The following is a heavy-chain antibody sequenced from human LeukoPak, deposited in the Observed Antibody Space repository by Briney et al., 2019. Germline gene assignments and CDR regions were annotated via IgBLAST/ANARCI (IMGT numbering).Heavy chain of an antibody. V-gene: IGHV1-24*01. D-gene: IGHD1-1*01. CDR2: FDPEDGET. J-gene: IGHJ4*02. Sequence: ASVKVSCKVSGYTLTELSMHWVRQAPGKGLEWMGGFDPEDGETIYAQKFQGRVTMTRDTSISTAYMELSRLRSDDTAVYYRASGEKSGKNDYWGQGTLVTVSS. CDR1: GYTLTELS. CDR3: ASGEKSGKNDY.